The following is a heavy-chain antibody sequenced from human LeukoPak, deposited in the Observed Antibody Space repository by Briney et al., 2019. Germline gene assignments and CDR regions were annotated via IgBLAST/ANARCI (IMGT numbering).Heavy chain of an antibody. CDR3: AKDLLQGDGYWDIDS. CDR1: GFRFSIDT. V-gene: IGHV3-23*01. D-gene: IGHD5-24*01. Sequence: GGSLRLSCAASGFRFSIDTMSWVRQAPGKGLEWVAGIFGSGYNTYYADSVKGRFTISRDNSKKTLYLQMNSLRVEDTAIYYCAKDLLQGDGYWDIDSWGQGTLVSVSS. CDR2: IFGSGYNT. J-gene: IGHJ4*02.